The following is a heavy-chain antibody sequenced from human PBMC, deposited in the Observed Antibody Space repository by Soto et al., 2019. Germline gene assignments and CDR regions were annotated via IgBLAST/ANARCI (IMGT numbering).Heavy chain of an antibody. Sequence: EVQLVESGGGLVQPGGSLRLSCAASGFTFTAYSINWVRQAPGKGLEWISYIGSGDLIYYADSVKGRFTVSRDNAKNSLYLQMNSLRAEDTAVYYCARDRSPRDSSVLSDQWGQGTLVTVSS. V-gene: IGHV3-48*01. D-gene: IGHD2-21*02. CDR2: IGSGDLI. CDR1: GFTFTAYS. CDR3: ARDRSPRDSSVLSDQ. J-gene: IGHJ4*02.